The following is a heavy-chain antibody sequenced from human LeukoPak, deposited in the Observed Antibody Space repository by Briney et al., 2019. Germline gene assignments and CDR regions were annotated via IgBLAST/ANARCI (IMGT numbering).Heavy chain of an antibody. Sequence: GESLKISCKGSGYSFTSYWIGWVRQMPGKGLEWMVIIYPGDSDTRYSPSFQGQVTISADKSISTAYLQWSSLEASDTAMYYCAGHNPPPNCSGGSCYSYRLDYWGQGTLVTVSS. CDR3: AGHNPPPNCSGGSCYSYRLDY. V-gene: IGHV5-51*01. J-gene: IGHJ4*02. CDR1: GYSFTSYW. D-gene: IGHD2-15*01. CDR2: IYPGDSDT.